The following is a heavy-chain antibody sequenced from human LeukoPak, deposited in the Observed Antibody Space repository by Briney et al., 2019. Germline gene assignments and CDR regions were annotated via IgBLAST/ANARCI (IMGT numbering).Heavy chain of an antibody. J-gene: IGHJ4*02. CDR3: ARDAGTRLKYSFGYGDY. CDR2: ISSSGGTI. Sequence: TGGSLRLSCAASGFTFNNYEMNWVRQAPGKGLEWVSYISSSGGTIYYADSVKCRFTISRDNAKNSLYLQMNSLRAEDTAVYYCARDAGTRLKYSFGYGDYWGQGALVTVSS. CDR1: GFTFNNYE. V-gene: IGHV3-48*03. D-gene: IGHD5-18*01.